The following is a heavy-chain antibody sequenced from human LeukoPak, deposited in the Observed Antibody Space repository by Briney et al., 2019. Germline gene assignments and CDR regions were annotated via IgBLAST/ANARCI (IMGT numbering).Heavy chain of an antibody. CDR1: GYTLTELS. CDR2: FDPEDGET. CDR3: ASLGGHGESTTANWFDP. Sequence: ASVKVSCKVSGYTLTELSMHWVRQAPGKGLEWMGGFDPEDGETIYAQKFQGRVTMTEDTSTDTAYMELSSLRSEDTAVYYCASLGGHGESTTANWFDPWGQGTLVTVSS. J-gene: IGHJ5*02. V-gene: IGHV1-24*01. D-gene: IGHD3-10*01.